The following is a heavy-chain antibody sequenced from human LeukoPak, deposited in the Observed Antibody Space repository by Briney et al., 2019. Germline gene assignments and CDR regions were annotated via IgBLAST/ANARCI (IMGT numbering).Heavy chain of an antibody. CDR1: GYTFITYD. D-gene: IGHD6-13*01. CDR3: ARGGPSSWYPPSYYYYYMDV. J-gene: IGHJ6*03. V-gene: IGHV1-8*01. Sequence: ASVKVSCKASGYTFITYDINWVRQATGQGLEWMGWMNPNSGNTGYAQKFQGRVTMTRNTSISTAYMELSRLRSDDTAVYYCARGGPSSWYPPSYYYYYMDVWGKGTTVTVSS. CDR2: MNPNSGNT.